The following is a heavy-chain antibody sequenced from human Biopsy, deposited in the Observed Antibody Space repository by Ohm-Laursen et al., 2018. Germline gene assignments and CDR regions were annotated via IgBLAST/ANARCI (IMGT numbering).Heavy chain of an antibody. D-gene: IGHD2-15*01. CDR2: IYSGGDT. CDR1: GFTVYNNY. CDR3: ARAYPPPGRRLVVVAGDFDC. Sequence: SLRLSCAASGFTVYNNYMTWVRQAPGKGLEWVSLIYSGGDTRYAGSVKGRFTISRDSSKNTLYLQMNSLRVEDTAVYYCARAYPPPGRRLVVVAGDFDCWGQGTRVTVSS. J-gene: IGHJ4*02. V-gene: IGHV3-66*01.